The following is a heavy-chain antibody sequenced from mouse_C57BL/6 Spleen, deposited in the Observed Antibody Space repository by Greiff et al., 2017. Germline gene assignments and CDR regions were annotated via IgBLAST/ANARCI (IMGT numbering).Heavy chain of an antibody. D-gene: IGHD1-1*01. V-gene: IGHV1-85*01. CDR1: GYTFTSYD. CDR3: ATYYGRSGFAY. CDR2: IYPRDGST. J-gene: IGHJ3*01. Sequence: QVQLQQSGPELVKPGASVKLSCKASGYTFTSYDINWVKQRPGQGLEWIGWIYPRDGSTKYNEKFKGKATLTVDTSSSTAYMELHSLTSEDSAVYFCATYYGRSGFAYWGQGTLVTVSA.